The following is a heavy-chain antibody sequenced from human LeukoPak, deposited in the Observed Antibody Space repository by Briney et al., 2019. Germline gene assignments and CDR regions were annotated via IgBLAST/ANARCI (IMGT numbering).Heavy chain of an antibody. J-gene: IGHJ4*02. V-gene: IGHV3-23*01. CDR2: LRSNGDTA. D-gene: IGHD1-1*01. CDR3: VRGQELDDGVFDS. Sequence: GGSLRLSCAASGFTFSGFAMTWVRQAPGTGLEWVSTLRSNGDTAYNADSVKGRFTISRDNSKNTVYLQMNILRVEDTAIYYCVRGQELDDGVFDSWGQGTLVTVSA. CDR1: GFTFSGFA.